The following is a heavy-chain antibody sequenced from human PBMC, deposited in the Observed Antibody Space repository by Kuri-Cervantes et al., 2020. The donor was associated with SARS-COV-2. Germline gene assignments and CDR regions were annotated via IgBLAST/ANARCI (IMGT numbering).Heavy chain of an antibody. CDR1: GDSIGSGDFF. D-gene: IGHD3-10*01. Sequence: SETLSLTCTVSGDSIGSGDFFWGWIRQSPGKGLEWIGYIYYRGNTYYSPSLKSRLTISVDTSKNHFSLSLTSVTAADTAVYYCARHYYGSGSYYAVPVLWSHWGQGTPVTVSS. CDR3: ARHYYGSGSYYAVPVLWSH. J-gene: IGHJ4*02. CDR2: IYYRGNT. V-gene: IGHV4-30-4*08.